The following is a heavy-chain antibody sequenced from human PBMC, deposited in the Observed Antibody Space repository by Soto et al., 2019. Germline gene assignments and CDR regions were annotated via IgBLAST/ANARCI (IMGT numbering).Heavy chain of an antibody. Sequence: QVQLVESGGGVVQPGRSLRLSCAASGFTFSSYGMHWVRQAPCKGLEWVAVISYDGSNKYYADSVKGRFTISRDNSKNTLYLQMNSLRAEDTAVYYCASLAAFGELSHCDYWGQGTLVTVSS. CDR3: ASLAAFGELSHCDY. D-gene: IGHD3-10*01. CDR1: GFTFSSYG. J-gene: IGHJ4*02. V-gene: IGHV3-30*03. CDR2: ISYDGSNK.